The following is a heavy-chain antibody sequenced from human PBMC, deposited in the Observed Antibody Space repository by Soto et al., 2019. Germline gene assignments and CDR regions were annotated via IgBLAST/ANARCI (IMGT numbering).Heavy chain of an antibody. V-gene: IGHV5-51*01. CDR2: IYPGDSDT. CDR1: GYSFTSYW. J-gene: IGHJ5*02. Sequence: GESLKISCKGSGYSFTSYWIGWVRQMPGKGLEWMGIIYPGDSDTRYSPSFQGQVTISADKSISTAYLQWGSLKASDTAMYYCARRTHCSSTSCYRGPSNWFDPWGQGTLVTVSS. CDR3: ARRTHCSSTSCYRGPSNWFDP. D-gene: IGHD2-2*02.